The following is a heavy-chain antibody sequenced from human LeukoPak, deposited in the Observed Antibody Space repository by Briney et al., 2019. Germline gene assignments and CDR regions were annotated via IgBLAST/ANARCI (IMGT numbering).Heavy chain of an antibody. V-gene: IGHV3-23*01. D-gene: IGHD1-1*01. CDR1: GFALTSYS. CDR3: AKEYKGGWPFDY. Sequence: GGSLRLSCAVSGFALTSYSMSWVRQAPGKGLQWVSGIGGSGGRTYYADSMKGRFTTSRDTSKNTLYLQMSSLRAEDTAIYYCAKEYKGGWPFDYWGQGTLVAVSS. CDR2: IGGSGGRT. J-gene: IGHJ4*02.